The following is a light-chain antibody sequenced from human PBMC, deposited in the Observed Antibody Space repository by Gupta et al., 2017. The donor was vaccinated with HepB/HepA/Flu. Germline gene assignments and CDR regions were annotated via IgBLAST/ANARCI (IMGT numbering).Light chain of an antibody. V-gene: IGKV3-20*01. CDR3: QQYGSSLPYT. CDR1: QSVSSSY. Sequence: EIVLSQSSGTLSLSAGERATLSSRVSQSVSSSYLAWYQQKPGQAPRLLIYVSSSRATGIPDRFSGSGSGTDFTLTISRLVPEDFAVYYCQQYGSSLPYTFGQGTKLEIK. CDR2: VSS. J-gene: IGKJ2*01.